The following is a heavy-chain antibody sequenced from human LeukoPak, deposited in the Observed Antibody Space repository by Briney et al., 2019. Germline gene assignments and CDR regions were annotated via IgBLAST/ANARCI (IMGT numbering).Heavy chain of an antibody. V-gene: IGHV4-31*03. CDR2: IYYSGST. J-gene: IGHJ4*02. D-gene: IGHD7-27*01. CDR3: ARAPGSLDFDY. CDR1: GVSVSSGNFY. Sequence: SETLSLTCTVSGVSVSSGNFYWTWIRQPPGKGLEWIGYIYYSGSTYYNPSLKSRVTISVDTSKNQFSLKLSSVTAADTAVYYCARAPGSLDFDYWGQGTLVTVSS.